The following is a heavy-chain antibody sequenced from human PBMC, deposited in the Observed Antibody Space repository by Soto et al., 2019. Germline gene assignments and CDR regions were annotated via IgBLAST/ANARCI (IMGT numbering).Heavy chain of an antibody. CDR1: GGSISSGGYY. Sequence: QVQLQESGPGLVKPSQTLSLTCTVSGGSISSGGYYWSWIRQHPGKGLEWIGYIYYSGSTYYNPSLKSRVTISVDPSKNQFSLKLSSVTAADTAVYYCARLYCSGGSCYSPNYGMDVWGQGTTVTVSS. J-gene: IGHJ6*02. CDR3: ARLYCSGGSCYSPNYGMDV. D-gene: IGHD2-15*01. CDR2: IYYSGST. V-gene: IGHV4-31*03.